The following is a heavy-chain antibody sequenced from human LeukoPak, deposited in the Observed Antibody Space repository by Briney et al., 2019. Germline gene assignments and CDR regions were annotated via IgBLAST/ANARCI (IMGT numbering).Heavy chain of an antibody. CDR2: CGTDGDT. CDR3: AKKTPGTYPFDS. CDR1: GFTFSTSA. J-gene: IGHJ4*02. Sequence: PGGSLRLSCAASGFTFSTSALNWVRQAPGKGLEWVSACGTDGDTYYADSVKGRFTISRDNSRHTLYLQMTGLRAEDTAVYYCAKKTPGTYPFDSWGQGTLVGVSP. D-gene: IGHD6-13*01. V-gene: IGHV3-23*01.